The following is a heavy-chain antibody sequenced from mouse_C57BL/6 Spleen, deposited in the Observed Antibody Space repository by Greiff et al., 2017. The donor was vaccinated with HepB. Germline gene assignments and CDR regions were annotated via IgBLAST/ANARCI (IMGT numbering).Heavy chain of an antibody. Sequence: LVESGAELVRPGASVKLSCTASGFNIKDDYMHWVKQRPEQGLEWIGWIDPENGDTEYASKFQGKATITADTSSNTAYLQLSSLTSEDTAVYYCTSGSKAFAYWGQGTLVTVSA. J-gene: IGHJ3*01. CDR1: GFNIKDDY. CDR3: TSGSKAFAY. CDR2: IDPENGDT. V-gene: IGHV14-4*01. D-gene: IGHD1-3*01.